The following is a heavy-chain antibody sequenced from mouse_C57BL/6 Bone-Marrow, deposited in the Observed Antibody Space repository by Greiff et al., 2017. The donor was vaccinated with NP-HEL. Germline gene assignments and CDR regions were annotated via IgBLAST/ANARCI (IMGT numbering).Heavy chain of an antibody. V-gene: IGHV5-4*01. CDR3: ARDGRWLRYYYAMDY. CDR1: GFTFSSYA. Sequence: EVKLMESGGGLVKPGGSLKLSCAASGFTFSSYAMSWVRQTPEKRLEWVATISDGGSYTYYPDNVKGRFTISRDNAKNNLYLQMSHLKSEDTAMYYCARDGRWLRYYYAMDYWGQGTSVTVSS. D-gene: IGHD2-2*01. CDR2: ISDGGSYT. J-gene: IGHJ4*01.